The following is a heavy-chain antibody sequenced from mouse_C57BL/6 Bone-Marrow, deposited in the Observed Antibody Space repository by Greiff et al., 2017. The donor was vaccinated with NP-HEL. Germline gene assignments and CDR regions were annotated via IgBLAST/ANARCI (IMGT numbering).Heavy chain of an antibody. J-gene: IGHJ3*01. CDR2: ISDGGSYT. CDR3: ASDDGYYEGFAY. D-gene: IGHD2-3*01. CDR1: GFTFSSYA. V-gene: IGHV5-4*03. Sequence: EVMLVESGGGLVKPGGSLKLSCAASGFTFSSYAMSWVRQTPEKRLEWVATISDGGSYTYYPDNVKGRFTITRDNAKNNLYLQMSHLKSEDTAMYYCASDDGYYEGFAYWGQGTLVTVSA.